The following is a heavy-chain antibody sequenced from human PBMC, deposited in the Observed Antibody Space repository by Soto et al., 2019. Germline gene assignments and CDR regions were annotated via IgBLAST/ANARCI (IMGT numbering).Heavy chain of an antibody. CDR3: ARDEFRAY. V-gene: IGHV3-33*01. CDR1: GFSFSGYG. Sequence: QVQLVQSGGGVVQPGRSLRLSCAASGFSFSGYGMHWVRQAPGKGLEWVAVIWYDGGEKYYADSVKGRFTISRDNSKNTLFPQMNSLRVEDTAVYYCARDEFRAYWGQGTLVTVSS. D-gene: IGHD3-10*01. J-gene: IGHJ4*02. CDR2: IWYDGGEK.